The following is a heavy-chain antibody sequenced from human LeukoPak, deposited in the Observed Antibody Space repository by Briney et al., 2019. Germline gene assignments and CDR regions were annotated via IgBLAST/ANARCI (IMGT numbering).Heavy chain of an antibody. CDR1: GGSFSGYY. J-gene: IGHJ4*02. CDR3: ARGAPQPSSYSGSYRHFDY. Sequence: SETLSLTCAVYGGSFSGYYWSWIRQPPGKGLEWIGEINHSGSTNYNPSLKSRVTISLDTSKKQFSLKLSSVTAADTAVYYCARGAPQPSSYSGSYRHFDYWGQGTLVTVSS. V-gene: IGHV4-34*01. CDR2: INHSGST. D-gene: IGHD1-26*01.